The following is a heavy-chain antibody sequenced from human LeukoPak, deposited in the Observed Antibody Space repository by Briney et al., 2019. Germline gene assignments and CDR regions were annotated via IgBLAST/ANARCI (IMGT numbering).Heavy chain of an antibody. CDR3: ARVPKAWYFDL. Sequence: PSETLSLTCTVSGGSISSYYWSWIRETPGKGLDSLGYIYSRSSSHYIPSLKSRVTFSVHPSTNQFSLKLSSVPAADPAVYSCARVPKAWYFDLWGRGTLVTVSS. J-gene: IGHJ2*01. V-gene: IGHV4-59*01. CDR1: GGSISSYY. CDR2: IYSRSSS.